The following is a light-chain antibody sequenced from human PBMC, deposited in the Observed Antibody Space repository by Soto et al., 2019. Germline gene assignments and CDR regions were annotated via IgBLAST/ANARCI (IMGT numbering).Light chain of an antibody. CDR3: CSYAGSYTSPYV. CDR1: SSDVGDYSY. Sequence: QSALTQPRSVSGSPGQSVTISCTGTSSDVGDYSYVSWYQQHPGKAPKLIIYDVTKRPSGVPDRFSGSKSGNTASLTISGLQAEDEADYFCCSYAGSYTSPYVFGTAPSSPS. CDR2: DVT. J-gene: IGLJ1*01. V-gene: IGLV2-11*01.